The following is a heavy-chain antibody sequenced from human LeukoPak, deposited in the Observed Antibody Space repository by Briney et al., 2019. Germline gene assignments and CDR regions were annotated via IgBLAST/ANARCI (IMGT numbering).Heavy chain of an antibody. Sequence: GGSLRLSCAASGFTFSSYWMSWVRQAPGKGLEWVANIKQDGSEKYYVDSVKGRFTISRDNAKNSLYLQMNSLRAEDTAVYYCARVRDTYYPLDAFDIWGQGTMVTVSS. CDR1: GFTFSSYW. J-gene: IGHJ3*02. V-gene: IGHV3-7*01. CDR2: IKQDGSEK. D-gene: IGHD3-10*01. CDR3: ARVRDTYYPLDAFDI.